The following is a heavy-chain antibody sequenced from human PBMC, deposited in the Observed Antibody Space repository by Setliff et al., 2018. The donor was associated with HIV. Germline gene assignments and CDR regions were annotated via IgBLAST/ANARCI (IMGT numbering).Heavy chain of an antibody. CDR1: GGALSGYY. Sequence: SETLSLTCAVYGGALSGYYWSWIRQPPEKGLEWIGEINHSGSTNYNPSLKSRVTISVDTSKNQFSLKLNSVTAADTAVYYCAREISFGLAPDDYGGNSGFEYFDYWGQGTLVTVSS. CDR2: INHSGST. J-gene: IGHJ4*02. CDR3: AREISFGLAPDDYGGNSGFEYFDY. V-gene: IGHV4-34*01. D-gene: IGHD4-17*01.